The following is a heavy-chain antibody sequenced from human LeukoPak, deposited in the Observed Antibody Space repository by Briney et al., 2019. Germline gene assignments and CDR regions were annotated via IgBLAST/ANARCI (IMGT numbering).Heavy chain of an antibody. Sequence: GGSLRLSCAAFGFTFSSYAMSWVRQAPGKGLEWVSAISGSGGSTYYADSVKGRFTISRDNSKNTLYLQMNSLRAEDTAVYYCAKDSEQWLVQGPFDYWGQGTLVTVSS. D-gene: IGHD6-19*01. CDR1: GFTFSSYA. CDR2: ISGSGGST. V-gene: IGHV3-23*01. J-gene: IGHJ4*02. CDR3: AKDSEQWLVQGPFDY.